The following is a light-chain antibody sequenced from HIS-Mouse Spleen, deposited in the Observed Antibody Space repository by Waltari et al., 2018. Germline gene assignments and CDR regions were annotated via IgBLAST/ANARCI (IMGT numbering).Light chain of an antibody. CDR3: SSYTSSSTRV. CDR2: DVR. V-gene: IGLV2-14*03. J-gene: IGLJ3*02. Sequence: QSALTQPASVSGSPGQSITISCTGTSSDVGGYNYVPWYQQHPDKAPKLMIYDVRNRPSGVSNRVSGSKSGNTASLTISGLQAEDEADYYCSSYTSSSTRVFGGGTKLTVL. CDR1: SSDVGGYNY.